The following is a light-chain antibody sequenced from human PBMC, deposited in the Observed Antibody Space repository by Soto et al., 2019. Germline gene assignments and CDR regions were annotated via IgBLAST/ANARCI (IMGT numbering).Light chain of an antibody. CDR2: DAS. CDR1: QSLSSY. CDR3: QQRSNWPPLFT. Sequence: EIVLTQSPATQSLSPGERATLSCRASQSLSSYLAWYQQKPGQAPRLLSYDASSRATGSPARLSGSGSGTVFTLTISSLEPEDFAVYYCQQRSNWPPLFTFGPGTKVDIK. V-gene: IGKV3-11*01. J-gene: IGKJ3*01.